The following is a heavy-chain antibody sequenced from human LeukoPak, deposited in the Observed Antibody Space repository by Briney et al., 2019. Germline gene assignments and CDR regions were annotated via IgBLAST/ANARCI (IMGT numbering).Heavy chain of an antibody. CDR3: ARSLVVPWYFDL. J-gene: IGHJ2*01. V-gene: IGHV4-39*07. CDR2: INHSGST. D-gene: IGHD2-2*01. Sequence: SETLSLTCTVSGGSISSSSYYWSWIRQPPGKGLEWIGEINHSGSTNYNPSLKSRVTISVDTSENQFSLKLSSVTAADTAVYYCARSLVVPWYFDLWGRGTLVTVSS. CDR1: GGSISSSSYY.